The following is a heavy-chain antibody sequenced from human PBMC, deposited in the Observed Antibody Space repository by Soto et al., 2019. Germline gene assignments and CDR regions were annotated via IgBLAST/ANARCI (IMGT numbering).Heavy chain of an antibody. V-gene: IGHV4-61*08. CDR2: IYYGGST. CDR3: AKNWNWGSLVH. D-gene: IGHD7-27*01. CDR1: GGSISSGDYS. Sequence: PSETLSLTCAVSGGSISSGDYSWSWIRQPPGKGLEWIGFIYYGGSTNYNPSLKSRVTISVDTPKNQFSLKLSSVTAADTAVYYCAKNWNWGSLVHWGQGTLVTVSS. J-gene: IGHJ4*02.